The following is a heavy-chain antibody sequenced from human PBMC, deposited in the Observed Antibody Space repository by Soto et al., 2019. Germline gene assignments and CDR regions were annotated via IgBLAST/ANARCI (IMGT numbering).Heavy chain of an antibody. Sequence: GGSLRLSCAASGFTCSSYDMSWVRQAPGKGLEWVSTILVGGSTHYPDSVKGRFTISRDYSKNTLFLQMNSLTAGDTAVYYCAKATATGGGAFDICGQGTMVTVSS. CDR1: GFTCSSYD. D-gene: IGHD2-8*02. CDR2: ILVGGST. CDR3: AKATATGGGAFDI. J-gene: IGHJ3*02. V-gene: IGHV3-23*01.